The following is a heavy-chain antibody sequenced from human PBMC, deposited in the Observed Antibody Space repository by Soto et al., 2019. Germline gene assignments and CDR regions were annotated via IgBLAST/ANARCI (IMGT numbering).Heavy chain of an antibody. D-gene: IGHD3-16*01. J-gene: IGHJ4*02. CDR1: GGSISSCGYY. CDR2: IYYSGST. CDR3: ARSPYVWGSYY. Sequence: PSWTLALACTFSGGSISSCGYYWTWIRQHPGKGLEWIGYIYYSGSTYYNPSLKSRVTISVDTSKNQFSLKLSSVTAADTAVYYCARSPYVWGSYYWGQGTLVTVSS. V-gene: IGHV4-31*03.